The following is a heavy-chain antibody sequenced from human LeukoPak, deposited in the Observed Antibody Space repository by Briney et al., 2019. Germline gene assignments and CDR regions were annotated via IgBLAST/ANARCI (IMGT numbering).Heavy chain of an antibody. V-gene: IGHV3-23*01. Sequence: GGSLRLSCAASGFNFNKYDMAWARQAPGKGLEWVSTITGRSDKTYYTDSVKGRFVTSRDNSKDTLYLQMNSLRAEDTALYYCAKGGWLDDLGQGALVTVSS. J-gene: IGHJ4*02. CDR3: AKGGWLDD. CDR2: ITGRSDKT. CDR1: GFNFNKYD. D-gene: IGHD6-19*01.